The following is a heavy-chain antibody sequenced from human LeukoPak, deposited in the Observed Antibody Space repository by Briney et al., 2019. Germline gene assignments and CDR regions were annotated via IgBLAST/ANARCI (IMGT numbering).Heavy chain of an antibody. CDR3: AKKKGSGYYYAFDY. CDR2: ISGSGGST. D-gene: IGHD3-22*01. CDR1: GFTFSSYA. J-gene: IGHJ4*02. V-gene: IGHV3-23*01. Sequence: PGGSLRLSCAASGFTFSSYAMSWVRQAPGKGLEWVSAISGSGGSTYYADSVKGRFTISRDNSKNTLYLQMNSLRAEDTTVYYCAKKKGSGYYYAFDYWGQGTLVTVSS.